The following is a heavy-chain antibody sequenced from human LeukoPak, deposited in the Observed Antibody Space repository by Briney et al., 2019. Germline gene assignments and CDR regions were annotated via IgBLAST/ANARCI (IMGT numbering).Heavy chain of an antibody. D-gene: IGHD6-13*01. CDR1: GLTFSNYA. Sequence: GGSLRLSGAASGLTFSNYAMSWVRKAPGKGLEWVSTISGSGDTTHYADSVKGRFTISRDNSRTTLYLQMNSLRAEDTALYYCAKRSSSSWLQIDYWGQGTLVTVSS. J-gene: IGHJ4*02. CDR3: AKRSSSSWLQIDY. CDR2: ISGSGDTT. V-gene: IGHV3-23*01.